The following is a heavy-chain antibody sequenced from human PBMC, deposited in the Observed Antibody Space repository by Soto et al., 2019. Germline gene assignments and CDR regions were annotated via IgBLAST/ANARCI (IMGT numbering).Heavy chain of an antibody. V-gene: IGHV3-15*07. CDR3: TTDQEHNYDFDN. D-gene: IGHD3-22*01. J-gene: IGHJ4*02. CDR1: GFTFSNAW. CDR2: IKSKTDGGTT. Sequence: EVQLVESGGGLVKPGGSLRLSCAASGFTFSNAWMNWVRQAPGKGLEWVGRIKSKTDGGTTNYAAPVKGRFTISRDDSKNTLSLQMSSRKTEDTDVYYCTTDQEHNYDFDNWGQGTLVTVSS.